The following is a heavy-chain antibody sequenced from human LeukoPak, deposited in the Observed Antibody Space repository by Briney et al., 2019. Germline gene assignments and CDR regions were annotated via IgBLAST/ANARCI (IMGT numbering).Heavy chain of an antibody. J-gene: IGHJ4*02. CDR1: GGSFSGYY. D-gene: IGHD6-19*01. V-gene: IGHV4-34*01. Sequence: SETLSLTCAVYGGSFSGYYWSWIRQPPGKGLEWIGEINHSGSTNYNPPLKSRVTISVDTSKNQFSLKLSSVTAADTAVYYCARAFRSSGWAIDYWGQGTLVTVSS. CDR2: INHSGST. CDR3: ARAFRSSGWAIDY.